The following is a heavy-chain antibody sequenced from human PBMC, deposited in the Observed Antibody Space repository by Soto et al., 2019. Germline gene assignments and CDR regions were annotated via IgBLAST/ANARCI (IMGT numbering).Heavy chain of an antibody. CDR1: GFTFGDYA. J-gene: IGHJ4*02. CDR2: IRSKAYGGTT. V-gene: IGHV3-49*04. Sequence: GGSLRLSCTASGFTFGDYAMSWVRQAPGKGLEWVGFIRSKAYGGTTEYAASVKGRFTISRDDSKSIAYLQMNSLKTEDTAVYYCTRVRRMAAYYFDYWGQGTMVTVYS. D-gene: IGHD6-6*01. CDR3: TRVRRMAAYYFDY.